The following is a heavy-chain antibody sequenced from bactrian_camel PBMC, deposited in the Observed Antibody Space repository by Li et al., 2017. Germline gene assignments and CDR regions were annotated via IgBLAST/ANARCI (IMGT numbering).Heavy chain of an antibody. V-gene: IGHV3S1*01. Sequence: HVQLVESGGGEVQAGGSLRLVCSASGLTSSAYCMGWFRQRPGKEGVASYSASREGIGIIDSDGKITYADSVKGRFTISKDNAKNTLYLELNSLKPEDTADYYCATNWRLRGTENPSDFPYWGQGTQVTVS. D-gene: IGHD5*01. CDR2: SREGIGIIDSDGKI. CDR1: GLTSSAYC. J-gene: IGHJ6*01. CDR3: ATNWRLRGTENPSDFPY.